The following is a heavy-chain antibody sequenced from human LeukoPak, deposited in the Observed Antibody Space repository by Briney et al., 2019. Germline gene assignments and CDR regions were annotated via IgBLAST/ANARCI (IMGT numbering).Heavy chain of an antibody. CDR2: VSGFGGVT. CDR1: GFTFPAYT. Sequence: GGSLRLSCAASGFTFPAYTMNWVRQTPGKGLEWVSAVSGFGGVTYHADSVKGRFSISRDNSKNTLFLQMNSLRVEDTAVYYCAKGSDGDDYFVKDNWGQGTLVTVSS. V-gene: IGHV3-23*01. J-gene: IGHJ4*02. D-gene: IGHD2/OR15-2a*01. CDR3: AKGSDGDDYFVKDN.